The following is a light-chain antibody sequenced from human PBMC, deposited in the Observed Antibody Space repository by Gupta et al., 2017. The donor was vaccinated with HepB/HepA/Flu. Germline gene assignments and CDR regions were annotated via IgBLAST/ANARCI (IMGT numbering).Light chain of an antibody. CDR2: GAS. J-gene: IGKJ5*01. V-gene: IGKV3-20*01. Sequence: EIVFTQSPATLSLSPGDRVTLSCRASQSVSSSYLAWYQQKPGQAPRLLIYGASNRATGIPDRFSGSGSGTDFTLTISRLGPEDFAVYYCHQFSSSPLTFGQGTRLEIK. CDR3: HQFSSSPLT. CDR1: QSVSSSY.